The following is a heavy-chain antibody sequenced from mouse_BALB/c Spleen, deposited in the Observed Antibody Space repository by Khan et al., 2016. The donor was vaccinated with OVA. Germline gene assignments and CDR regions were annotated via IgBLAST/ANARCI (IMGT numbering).Heavy chain of an antibody. Sequence: DLVKPGASVKLSCKASGYTFTSYWINWIKQRPGQGLEWIGRIGPGSGSIYYNEMFKGKATLTVDTSSSTAYIQLSSLSSEDSAVYFCGSENYYGRTCYAMDYWGQGTSVTVSS. J-gene: IGHJ4*01. CDR3: GSENYYGRTCYAMDY. D-gene: IGHD1-1*01. CDR1: GYTFTSYW. V-gene: IGHV1S41*01. CDR2: IGPGSGSI.